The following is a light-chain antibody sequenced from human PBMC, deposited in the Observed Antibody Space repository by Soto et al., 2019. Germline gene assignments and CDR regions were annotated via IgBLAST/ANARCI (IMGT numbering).Light chain of an antibody. CDR1: SGHSSYA. Sequence: QAVVTQSPSASASLGASVKLTCTLSSGHSSYAIAWHQQQPEKGPRYLMKLNSDGSHSKGDGIPDRFSGSSSGAERYLTISSLQSDDEADYYCQTWGTGIQVFGGGTKLTVL. CDR3: QTWGTGIQV. V-gene: IGLV4-69*01. CDR2: LNSDGSH. J-gene: IGLJ2*01.